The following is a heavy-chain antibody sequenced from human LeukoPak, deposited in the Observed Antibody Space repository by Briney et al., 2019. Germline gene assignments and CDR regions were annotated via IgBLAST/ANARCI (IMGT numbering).Heavy chain of an antibody. CDR3: VRDRDYGSGIFDY. J-gene: IGHJ4*02. V-gene: IGHV1-2*02. CDR2: INPNSGGT. CDR1: GYIFTSYG. D-gene: IGHD3-10*01. Sequence: ASVKVSCKASGYIFTSYGITWVRQAPGQGLEWMGWINPNSGGTNYAQKFRGRVTMTRDTSISTAYMELNRLRSDDTAVYYCVRDRDYGSGIFDYWGQGTLVTVSS.